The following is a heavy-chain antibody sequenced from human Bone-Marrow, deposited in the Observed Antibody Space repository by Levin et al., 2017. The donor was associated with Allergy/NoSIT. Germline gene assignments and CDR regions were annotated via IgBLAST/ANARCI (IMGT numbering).Heavy chain of an antibody. Sequence: PGGSLRLSCTASGFTFGDYAMSWFRQAPGKGLEWVGFIRSKAYGGTTEYAASVKGRFTISRDDSKSIAYLQMNSLKTEDTAVYYCTTSGSYYKNWFDPWGQGTLVTVSS. J-gene: IGHJ5*02. CDR2: IRSKAYGGTT. D-gene: IGHD3-10*01. V-gene: IGHV3-49*03. CDR3: TTSGSYYKNWFDP. CDR1: GFTFGDYA.